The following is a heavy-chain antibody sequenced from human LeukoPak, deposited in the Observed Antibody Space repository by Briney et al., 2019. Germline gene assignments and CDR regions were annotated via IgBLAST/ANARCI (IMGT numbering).Heavy chain of an antibody. CDR2: IYHSGST. D-gene: IGHD1-26*01. J-gene: IGHJ4*02. CDR1: GGSISSGGYY. CDR3: ARVEWELLAFDY. V-gene: IGHV4-30-2*01. Sequence: PSETLSLTCTVSGGSISSGGYYWSWIRQPPGKGLEWIGYIYHSGSTYYNPSLKSRVTISVDRSKNQFPLKLSSVTAADTAVYYCARVEWELLAFDYWGQGTLVTVSS.